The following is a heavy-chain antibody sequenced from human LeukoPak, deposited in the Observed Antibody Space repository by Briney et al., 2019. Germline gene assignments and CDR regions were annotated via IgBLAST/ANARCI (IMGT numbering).Heavy chain of an antibody. CDR2: ISSSGSTI. Sequence: GGSLRLSCAASGFTFSSYEMNRVRQAPGKGLEWVSYISSSGSTIYYADSVKGRFTISRDNATNSLYLQMNSLRAEDTAVYYCAELGITMIGGVWGKGTTVTISS. CDR3: AELGITMIGGV. CDR1: GFTFSSYE. D-gene: IGHD3-10*02. V-gene: IGHV3-48*03. J-gene: IGHJ6*04.